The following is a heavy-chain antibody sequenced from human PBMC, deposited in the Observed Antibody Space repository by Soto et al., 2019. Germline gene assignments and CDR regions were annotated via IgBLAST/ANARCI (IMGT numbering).Heavy chain of an antibody. D-gene: IGHD3-10*01. CDR1: GYTFTNYD. J-gene: IGHJ6*02. CDR2: MNPNTGNT. CDR3: ETRRSMVRGVNHMDV. Sequence: QVQLVQSGAEVKKPGASVKVSCKASGYTFTNYDINWVRQAPGQGLEWMGWMNPNTGNTGYGHKFHGRVTMTMDNSISTAFMELSSLRSEDTAVYYCETRRSMVRGVNHMDVWGRGTTVIVSS. V-gene: IGHV1-8*01.